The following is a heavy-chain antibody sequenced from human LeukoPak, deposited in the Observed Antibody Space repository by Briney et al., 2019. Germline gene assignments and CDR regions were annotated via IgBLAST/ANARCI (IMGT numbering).Heavy chain of an antibody. Sequence: SETLSLTCTVSGGSISSYYWNWIRQPPGKGLEWIGYIYYSGSTNYNPSLKSRVTISVDTSKNQFSLKLSSVTAADTAVYYCARVFAPYCSSTSCFISQYYYYMDVWGKGTTVTVSS. CDR1: GGSISSYY. CDR3: ARVFAPYCSSTSCFISQYYYYMDV. CDR2: IYYSGST. D-gene: IGHD2-2*01. V-gene: IGHV4-59*01. J-gene: IGHJ6*03.